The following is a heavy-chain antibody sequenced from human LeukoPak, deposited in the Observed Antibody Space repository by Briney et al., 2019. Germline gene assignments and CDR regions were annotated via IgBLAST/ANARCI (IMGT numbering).Heavy chain of an antibody. J-gene: IGHJ3*02. CDR1: GGTLSSYA. V-gene: IGHV1-69*13. CDR3: ARGGGSYREDAFDI. Sequence: ASVKVSCQASGGTLSSYAISWVRQAPGQGPEWMGGIIPIFGTANYAQKFQGRVTITADESTSTAYMELSSLRSEDTAVYYCARGGGSYREDAFDIWGQGTMVTVSS. D-gene: IGHD1-26*01. CDR2: IIPIFGTA.